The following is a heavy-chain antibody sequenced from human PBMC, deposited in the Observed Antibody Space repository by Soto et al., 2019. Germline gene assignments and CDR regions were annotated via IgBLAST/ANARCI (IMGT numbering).Heavy chain of an antibody. D-gene: IGHD2-15*01. CDR1: GGSFSGYY. V-gene: IGHV4-34*01. CDR3: ARLTGVVAAPRYFDY. Sequence: SETLSLTCAVYGGSFSGYYWSWIRQPPGKGLEWIGEINHSGSTNYNPSLKSRVTISVDTSKNQFSLKLSSVTAADTAVYYCARLTGVVAAPRYFDYWGQGTLVTVSS. J-gene: IGHJ4*02. CDR2: INHSGST.